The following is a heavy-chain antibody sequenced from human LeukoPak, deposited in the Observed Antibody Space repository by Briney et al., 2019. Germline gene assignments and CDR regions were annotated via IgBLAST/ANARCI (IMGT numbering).Heavy chain of an antibody. Sequence: SETLSLTCAVYGGSFSGYYWSWIRQPPGKGLEWTGEINHSGSTNYNPSLKSRVTISVDTSKNQFSLKLSSVTAADTAVYYCARVGPLYYYYYGMDVWGQGTTVTVSS. CDR1: GGSFSGYY. CDR3: ARVGPLYYYYYGMDV. CDR2: INHSGST. V-gene: IGHV4-34*01. J-gene: IGHJ6*02.